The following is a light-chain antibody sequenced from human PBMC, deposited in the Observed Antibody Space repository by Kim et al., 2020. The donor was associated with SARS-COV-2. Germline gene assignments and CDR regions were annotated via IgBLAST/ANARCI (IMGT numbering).Light chain of an antibody. CDR3: GTWDNGLSAVV. V-gene: IGLV1-51*01. J-gene: IGLJ2*01. CDR1: RSNIGDNY. Sequence: GQKVTISCSGSRSNIGDNYVSWYQQFPGTVPKPLIYDNSKRPSGIPDRFSGSKSGTSATLGITGLQTGDEADFYCGTWDNGLSAVVFGGGTQLTVL. CDR2: DNS.